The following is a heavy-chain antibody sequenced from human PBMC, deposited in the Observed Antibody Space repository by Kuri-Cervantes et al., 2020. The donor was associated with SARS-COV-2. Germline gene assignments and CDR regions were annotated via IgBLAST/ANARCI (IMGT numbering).Heavy chain of an antibody. CDR3: ARERGLRGWFDP. V-gene: IGHV3-53*01. J-gene: IGHJ5*02. CDR2: IYSGGST. CDR1: GFTVSSNY. Sequence: LSLTCAASGFTVSSNYMSWVRQAPGKGLEWASVIYSGGSTYYADSVKGRFTISRDNSKNTLYLQMNSLRAEDTAVYYCARERGLRGWFDPWGQGTLVTVSS.